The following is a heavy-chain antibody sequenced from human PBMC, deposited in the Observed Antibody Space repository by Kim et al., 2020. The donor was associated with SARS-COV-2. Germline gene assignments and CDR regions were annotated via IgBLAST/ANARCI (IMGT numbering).Heavy chain of an antibody. J-gene: IGHJ4*02. V-gene: IGHV3-30-3*01. Sequence: GGSLRLSCAASGFTFSSYAMHWVRQAPGKGLEWVAVISYDGSNKYYADSVKGRFTISRDNSKNTLYLQMNSLRAEDTAVYYCARAGLGIYYFDYWGQGTLVTVSS. CDR1: GFTFSSYA. D-gene: IGHD3-16*01. CDR3: ARAGLGIYYFDY. CDR2: ISYDGSNK.